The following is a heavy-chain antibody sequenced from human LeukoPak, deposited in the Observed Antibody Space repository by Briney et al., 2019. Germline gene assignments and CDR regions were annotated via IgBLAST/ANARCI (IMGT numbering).Heavy chain of an antibody. J-gene: IGHJ4*02. CDR1: GFTFSSYA. V-gene: IGHV3-64*01. D-gene: IGHD3-16*02. Sequence: PGGSLRLSCAASGFTFSSYAMHWVRQAPGKGLEYVSAISSNGGSTYYANSVKGRFTISRDNSKNTLYLQMGSLRAEDMAVYYCARGEYDYVWGSYRSNFDYWGQGTLVTVSS. CDR2: ISSNGGST. CDR3: ARGEYDYVWGSYRSNFDY.